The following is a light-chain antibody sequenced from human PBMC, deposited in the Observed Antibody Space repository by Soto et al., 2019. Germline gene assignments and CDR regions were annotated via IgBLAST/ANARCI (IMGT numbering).Light chain of an antibody. Sequence: QSVLTQPPSASGSPGQSVTISCTGTSSDVGAYNYVSWYQQHPGKAPKLMIYEVSKRPSGVPDRFSGSKSGNTASLTVSGLQDEDEADYYCSSYEGTYNTYLFGNGKKVTVL. J-gene: IGLJ1*01. CDR3: SSYEGTYNTYL. V-gene: IGLV2-8*01. CDR2: EVS. CDR1: SSDVGAYNY.